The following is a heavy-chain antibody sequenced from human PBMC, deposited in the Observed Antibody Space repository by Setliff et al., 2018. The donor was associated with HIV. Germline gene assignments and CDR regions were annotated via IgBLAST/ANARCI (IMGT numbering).Heavy chain of an antibody. V-gene: IGHV3-15*05. D-gene: IGHD3-10*01. CDR2: IKKKVDGGTT. CDR1: GFTFSSYW. J-gene: IGHJ4*02. CDR3: TTNRRWFGDVLDS. Sequence: GGSLRLSCAASGFTFSSYWMHWVRQAPGKGLEWVGRIKKKVDGGTTEYAAAVKGRFTISRDDSKKTLYLQMNTLRTEDTAFYYCTTNRRWFGDVLDSWGQGILVTVSS.